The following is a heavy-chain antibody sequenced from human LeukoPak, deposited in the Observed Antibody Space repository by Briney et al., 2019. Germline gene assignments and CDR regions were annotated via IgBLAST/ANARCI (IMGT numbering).Heavy chain of an antibody. CDR1: GFTFRSYD. J-gene: IGHJ4*02. Sequence: GGSLRLSCAVSGFTFRSYDMHWIRQAPGKGLEWVAFIRYDESSEYYVDSVKGRFTISRDNSKNTLYLQMNSLRAEDTAVYYCAKDPKSCTGGSCYPKSYFDSWGQGSLVTVSS. CDR2: IRYDESSE. V-gene: IGHV3-30*02. D-gene: IGHD2-15*01. CDR3: AKDPKSCTGGSCYPKSYFDS.